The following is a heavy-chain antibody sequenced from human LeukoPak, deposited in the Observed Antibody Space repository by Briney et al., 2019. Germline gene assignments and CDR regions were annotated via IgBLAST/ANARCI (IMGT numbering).Heavy chain of an antibody. CDR1: GYSFSSYG. J-gene: IGHJ5*02. Sequence: ASVKVSCKACGYSFSSYGISWVRQAPGQGLEWMTWISGNNGNTDFAKNFQGRVTMTTDTSTTTVYMELRSLKSDDTAVYFCARDIVVVVAANSGLPWFDPWGQGTLVTVSS. CDR2: ISGNNGNT. V-gene: IGHV1-18*01. CDR3: ARDIVVVVAANSGLPWFDP. D-gene: IGHD2-15*01.